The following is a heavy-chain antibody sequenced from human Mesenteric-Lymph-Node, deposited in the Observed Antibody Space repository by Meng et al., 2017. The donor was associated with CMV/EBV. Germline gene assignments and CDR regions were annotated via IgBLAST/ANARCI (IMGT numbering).Heavy chain of an antibody. CDR1: GGSVSSGSYY. V-gene: IGHV4-39*07. D-gene: IGHD3-3*01. CDR2: IYHSGST. CDR3: ARGPAPLLSYDVWSGNPIGF. J-gene: IGHJ4*02. Sequence: SETLSLTCTVSGGSVSSGSYYWVWIRQPPGEGLEWIGSIYHSGSTVYNPSLKSRVTISVDTSNNQFSLMLSSATAADTAVYYCARGPAPLLSYDVWSGNPIGFWGQGTLVTVSS.